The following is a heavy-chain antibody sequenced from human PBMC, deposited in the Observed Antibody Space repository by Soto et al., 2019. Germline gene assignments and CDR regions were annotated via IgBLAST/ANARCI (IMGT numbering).Heavy chain of an antibody. CDR3: ARLARHSYYYYGMDV. V-gene: IGHV4-34*01. J-gene: IGHJ6*02. Sequence: ASETLSLTCAVYGGSFSGYYWRWIRQPPGKGLEWIGEINHSGSTNYNPALKSRVTISVDTSKNQFSLKLSSVTAADTAVYYCARLARHSYYYYGMDVWGQGTTVTVSS. D-gene: IGHD6-6*01. CDR1: GGSFSGYY. CDR2: INHSGST.